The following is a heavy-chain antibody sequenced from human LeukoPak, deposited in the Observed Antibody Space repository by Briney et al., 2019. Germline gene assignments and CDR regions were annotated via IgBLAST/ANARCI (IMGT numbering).Heavy chain of an antibody. V-gene: IGHV3-33*01. CDR2: IWYDGSNK. CDR1: GFTFSSYG. CDR3: ARFLYSGGLDY. D-gene: IGHD6-19*01. J-gene: IGHJ4*02. Sequence: GGSLRLSCAASGFTFSSYGMHWVRQAPGKGLEWVAVIWYDGSNKYYADSVKGRFTISRDNSKNTLSLQMNSLRAEDTAVYYCARFLYSGGLDYWGQGTLVAVSS.